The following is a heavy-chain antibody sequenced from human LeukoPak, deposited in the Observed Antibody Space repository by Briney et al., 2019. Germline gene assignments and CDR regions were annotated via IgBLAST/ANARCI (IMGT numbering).Heavy chain of an antibody. D-gene: IGHD3-22*01. Sequence: GGSLRLSCAASGFILSRYGMSWVRQAPGEGLEGVSAISVSGDRTNYLSSVEDRFTISRDNSKNTLYLQMNSLRAEDTAVYFCAKRGVVIRVILVGFHKEAYYFYSWGQGALVTVSS. CDR2: ISVSGDRT. J-gene: IGHJ4*02. V-gene: IGHV3-23*01. CDR3: AKRGVVIRVILVGFHKEAYYFYS. CDR1: GFILSRYG.